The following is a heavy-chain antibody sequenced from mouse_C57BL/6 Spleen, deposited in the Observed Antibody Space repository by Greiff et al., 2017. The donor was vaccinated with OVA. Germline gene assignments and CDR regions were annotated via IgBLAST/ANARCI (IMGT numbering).Heavy chain of an antibody. CDR3: ARDSANWDGGYFDV. CDR1: GYTFTSYW. Sequence: QVQLQQPGTELVKPGASVKLSCKASGYTFTSYWMHWVKQRPGQGLEWIGNTNPSNGGTNYNEKFKSKATLTVDKSSSTASMQLSSLTSEDSAVYYCARDSANWDGGYFDVWGTGTTVTVSS. D-gene: IGHD4-1*01. J-gene: IGHJ1*03. V-gene: IGHV1-53*01. CDR2: TNPSNGGT.